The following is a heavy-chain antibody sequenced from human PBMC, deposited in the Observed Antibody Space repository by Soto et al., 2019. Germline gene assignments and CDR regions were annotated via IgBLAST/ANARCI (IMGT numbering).Heavy chain of an antibody. J-gene: IGHJ4*02. CDR2: ISAYNGNT. Sequence: GASVKVSCKASGYTFTSYGISWVRQAPGQGLEWMGWISAYNGNTNYAQKLQGRVTMTTDTSTSTAYMELRSLRSDDTAVYYCARGPYPGIAQYYFDYWGQGTLVTVSS. CDR3: ARGPYPGIAQYYFDY. CDR1: GYTFTSYG. V-gene: IGHV1-18*01. D-gene: IGHD6-13*01.